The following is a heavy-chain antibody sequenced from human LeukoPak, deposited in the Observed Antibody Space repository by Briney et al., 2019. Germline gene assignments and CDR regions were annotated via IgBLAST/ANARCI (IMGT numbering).Heavy chain of an antibody. J-gene: IGHJ4*02. CDR3: ARVIVVVTAQDYLDC. Sequence: PGGPLKPSLAAPGFTVSSNYMSWVRQARGKGLEWVSVIYSNGDTYYADSVKGRFTISRDNSKNTLYLQMNSLRAEDTAVYYCARVIVVVTAQDYLDCWGQGTLVTVSS. CDR1: GFTVSSNY. CDR2: IYSNGDT. D-gene: IGHD2-2*01. V-gene: IGHV3-66*01.